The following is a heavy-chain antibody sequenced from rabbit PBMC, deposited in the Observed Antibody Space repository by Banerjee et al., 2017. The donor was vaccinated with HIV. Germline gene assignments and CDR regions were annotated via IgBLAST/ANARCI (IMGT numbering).Heavy chain of an antibody. D-gene: IGHD2-1*01. Sequence: QEQLEESGGGLVQPEGSLTLTCKASGSDISSNAMCWVRQAPGKGLELIACIYSSNGDKWYASWVNGRFTISSHNAQNTLYLQLNSLTAADTATYFCVKGSYDDYGGKYFNLWGPGTLVTVS. CDR3: VKGSYDDYGGKYFNL. V-gene: IGHV1S47*01. J-gene: IGHJ4*01. CDR2: IYSSNGDK. CDR1: GSDISSNA.